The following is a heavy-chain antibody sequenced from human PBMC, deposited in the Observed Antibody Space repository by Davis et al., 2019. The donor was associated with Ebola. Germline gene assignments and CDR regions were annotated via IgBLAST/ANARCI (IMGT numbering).Heavy chain of an antibody. CDR3: ARALGIGGMDV. CDR2: IHGGNGNR. V-gene: IGHV1-3*01. J-gene: IGHJ6*04. Sequence: ASVKVSCKAPGYTFTNYAMHWVRQAPGQRLEWMGWIHGGNGNRKYSQKFQGRVTITMDTSASTAYMELSSLRSEDTAVYYCARALGIGGMDVWGKGTTVTVSS. D-gene: IGHD7-27*01. CDR1: GYTFTNYA.